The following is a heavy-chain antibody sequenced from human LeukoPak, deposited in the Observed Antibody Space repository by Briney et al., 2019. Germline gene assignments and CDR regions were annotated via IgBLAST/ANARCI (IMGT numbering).Heavy chain of an antibody. Sequence: SVKVSCKASGGTFSSYAISWVRQAPGQGLEWMGGIIPIFGTANYAQKFQGRVTITADKSTSTAYMELSSLRSEDTAVYYCARVSRPYYDFWSGYIWFDPWGQGTLVTVSS. CDR2: IIPIFGTA. CDR3: ARVSRPYYDFWSGYIWFDP. D-gene: IGHD3-3*01. CDR1: GGTFSSYA. V-gene: IGHV1-69*06. J-gene: IGHJ5*02.